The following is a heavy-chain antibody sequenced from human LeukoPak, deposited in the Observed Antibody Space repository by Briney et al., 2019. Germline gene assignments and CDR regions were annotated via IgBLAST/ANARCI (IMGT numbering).Heavy chain of an antibody. D-gene: IGHD5-24*01. J-gene: IGHJ4*02. CDR1: GYSFPSYW. CDR2: IYPGDSDT. V-gene: IGHV5-51*01. CDR3: ARWGLGGDGYNSLPDDY. Sequence: GESLKISCKGSGYSFPSYWIGWVRQMPGKGLEWMGIIYPGDSDTKYSPSFQGQVIISADKSISTAYLQWSSLKASDTDIYYCARWGLGGDGYNSLPDDYWGQGTLVTVSS.